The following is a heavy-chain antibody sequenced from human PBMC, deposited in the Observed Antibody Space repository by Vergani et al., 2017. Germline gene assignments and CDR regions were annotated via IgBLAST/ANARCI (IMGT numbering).Heavy chain of an antibody. J-gene: IGHJ4*02. V-gene: IGHV3-23*01. CDR1: GFTFIMHA. Sequence: EVRLLESGGDLVQPGGSLRLSCAASGFTFIMHAMSWVRQAPGKGLEWVSTLSASDRRTHYTEAVRGRFTISRDSSKTLYLQMDSLRVEDTAMYFCARDLSYSTAWPFFDSRGQGTLVTVSS. D-gene: IGHD4-11*01. CDR3: ARDLSYSTAWPFFDS. CDR2: LSASDRRT.